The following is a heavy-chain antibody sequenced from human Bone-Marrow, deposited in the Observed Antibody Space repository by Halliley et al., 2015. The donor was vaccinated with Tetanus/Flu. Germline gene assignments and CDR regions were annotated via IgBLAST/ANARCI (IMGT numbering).Heavy chain of an antibody. CDR1: GGSISGNY. V-gene: IGHV4-59*01. CDR2: LYYTGST. D-gene: IGHD7-27*01. Sequence: TLSLTCTVSGGSISGNYWNWIRQPPGKGLEWIGYLYYTGSTNYTHSLESRVTISADPPKNQFSLKMRSVTAADTAIYFCARGLGRRWFDPWGQGALVSVSS. CDR3: ARGLGRRWFDP. J-gene: IGHJ5*02.